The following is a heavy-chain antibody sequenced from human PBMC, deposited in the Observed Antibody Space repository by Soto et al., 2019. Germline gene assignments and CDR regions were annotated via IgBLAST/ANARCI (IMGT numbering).Heavy chain of an antibody. CDR2: VSAYNRNT. CDR1: GYTFRNYG. V-gene: IGHV1-18*01. Sequence: QVQLVQSGAEVKKPGASVKVSCEAYGYTFRNYGITWVRQAPGQGLEWMGWVSAYNRNTNYAQKFQERVTMTTDTSARTAYRGLRSLRSDDTDIYSCARERPLVSLPYWGQGTLVTVSS. J-gene: IGHJ4*02. CDR3: ARERPLVSLPY. D-gene: IGHD2-8*01.